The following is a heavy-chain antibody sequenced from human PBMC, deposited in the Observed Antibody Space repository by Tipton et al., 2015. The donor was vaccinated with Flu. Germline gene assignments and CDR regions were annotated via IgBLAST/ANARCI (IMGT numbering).Heavy chain of an antibody. CDR2: INSDGSST. J-gene: IGHJ4*02. D-gene: IGHD4-17*01. CDR1: GFTFSSYW. Sequence: SLRLSCAASGFTFSSYWMHWVRQAPGKGLVWVSRINSDGSSTSYADSVKGRFTISRDNAKNTLYLQMNSLRAEDTAVYYCARGTVTFYGDYAFTAIYYWGQGTLVTVSS. V-gene: IGHV3-74*01. CDR3: ARGTVTFYGDYAFTAIYY.